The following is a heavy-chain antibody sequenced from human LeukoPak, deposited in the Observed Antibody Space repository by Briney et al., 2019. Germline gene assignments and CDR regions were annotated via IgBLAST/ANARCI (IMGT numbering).Heavy chain of an antibody. Sequence: GGSLRLSCAVSGFTFSNYWMSWVRQAPAKGLEWVAYINQDGSERYYVDSMEGRFTISRDNAKNSLYLQMNSLRAEDTAVYYCARSEELWSFFDYWGQGTLVTVSS. J-gene: IGHJ4*02. D-gene: IGHD5-18*01. CDR3: ARSEELWSFFDY. CDR1: GFTFSNYW. V-gene: IGHV3-7*01. CDR2: INQDGSER.